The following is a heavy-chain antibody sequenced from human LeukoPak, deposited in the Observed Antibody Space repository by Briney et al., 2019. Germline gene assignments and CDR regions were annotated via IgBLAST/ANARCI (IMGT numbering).Heavy chain of an antibody. CDR1: GFTFSSYA. V-gene: IGHV3-23*01. CDR2: ISGSGGST. J-gene: IGHJ4*02. Sequence: PGGSLRLSCAASGFTFSSYAMSWVRQAPGKGLEWVSAISGSGGSTYYADSVKGRFTISRDNSKNTLYLQMNSLRAEDTAVYYCAKGYSGYDYRYYFDYWGQGTLVTVSS. CDR3: AKGYSGYDYRYYFDY. D-gene: IGHD5-12*01.